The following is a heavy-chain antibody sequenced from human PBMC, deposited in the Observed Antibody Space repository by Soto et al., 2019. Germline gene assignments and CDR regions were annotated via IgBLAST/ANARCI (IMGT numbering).Heavy chain of an antibody. Sequence: SETLSLTCTVSGDSIDTSSYCWGWIRQPPGKGLEWIGSVCYRGTTYYNPSLKCRLTISVDTSKRQFSLKLSSVTAADTAVFYCARQGEHSSSYFFDSWGQGTLVTVSS. CDR3: ARQGEHSSSYFFDS. D-gene: IGHD6-6*01. CDR1: GDSIDTSSYC. J-gene: IGHJ4*02. V-gene: IGHV4-39*01. CDR2: VCYRGTT.